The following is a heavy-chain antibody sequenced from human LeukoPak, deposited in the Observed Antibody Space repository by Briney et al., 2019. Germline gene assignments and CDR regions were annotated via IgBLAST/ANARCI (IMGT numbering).Heavy chain of an antibody. J-gene: IGHJ4*02. CDR1: GFTFSNAR. Sequence: GGSLRLSCAASGFTFSNARMRWVRHAPGRGLVWVSRIKRDGSSTSYADSVKGQFTITINNAKNTLYLQINSLRAEDTTVYYCARDGAYYCSGSYINWGQGTLVTVSS. CDR2: IKRDGSST. D-gene: IGHD3-10*01. CDR3: ARDGAYYCSGSYIN. V-gene: IGHV3-74*01.